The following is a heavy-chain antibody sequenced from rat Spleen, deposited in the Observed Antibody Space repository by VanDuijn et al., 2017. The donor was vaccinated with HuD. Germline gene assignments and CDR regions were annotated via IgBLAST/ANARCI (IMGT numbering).Heavy chain of an antibody. CDR2: IFYDGSRT. D-gene: IGHD1-7*01. CDR3: SRPSYGFPFAY. CDR1: GFTFSDYA. Sequence: EVQLVESGGGLVQPGNSLKLSCAASGFTFSDYAMAWVRQSPKKGLEWVATIFYDGSRTFYRDSVKGRFSISRDNAQSTLYLQMDSLRSEDTATYYCSRPSYGFPFAYWGQGTLVTVSS. J-gene: IGHJ3*01. V-gene: IGHV5-17*01.